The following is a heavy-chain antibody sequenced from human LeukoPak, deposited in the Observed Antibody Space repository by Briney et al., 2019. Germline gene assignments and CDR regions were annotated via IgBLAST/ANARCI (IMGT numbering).Heavy chain of an antibody. CDR2: ISSGSSYI. CDR3: AKDQGINHGFDV. D-gene: IGHD2-15*01. V-gene: IGHV3-21*01. J-gene: IGHJ3*01. Sequence: GGSLRLSCAASGFTFSSYSMNWVRQAPGKGLEWVLSISSGSSYIYYADSVKGRFSIPRDNAKNSLYLQMNTLGAEDTAVYYCAKDQGINHGFDVWGQGTMVTVSS. CDR1: GFTFSSYS.